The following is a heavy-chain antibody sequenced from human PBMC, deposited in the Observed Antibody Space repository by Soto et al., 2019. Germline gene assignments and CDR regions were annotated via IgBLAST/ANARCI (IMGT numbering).Heavy chain of an antibody. D-gene: IGHD3-3*01. V-gene: IGHV1-3*01. Sequence: PSVKVSCKASGYTFTSYAMHWVRQAPGQRLEWMGWINAGNANTKYSQKFQGRVTITRDTSASTAYMELSSLRSEDTAVYYCARTSGYYFYDYWGQGTLVTVSS. J-gene: IGHJ4*02. CDR1: GYTFTSYA. CDR2: INAGNANT. CDR3: ARTSGYYFYDY.